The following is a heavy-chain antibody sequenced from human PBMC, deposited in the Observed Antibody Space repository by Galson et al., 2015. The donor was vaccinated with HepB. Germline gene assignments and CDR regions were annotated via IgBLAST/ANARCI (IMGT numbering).Heavy chain of an antibody. J-gene: IGHJ4*02. D-gene: IGHD5-18*01. CDR3: TTPPLYRGYSYGHYVY. CDR1: GFTFSNAW. Sequence: SLRLSCAASGFTFSNAWMSWVRQAPGKGLEWVGRIKSKTDGGTTDYAAPMKGRFTISRDDSKNTLYLQMNSLKTEDTAVYYCTTPPLYRGYSYGHYVYWGQGTLVTVSS. CDR2: IKSKTDGGTT. V-gene: IGHV3-15*01.